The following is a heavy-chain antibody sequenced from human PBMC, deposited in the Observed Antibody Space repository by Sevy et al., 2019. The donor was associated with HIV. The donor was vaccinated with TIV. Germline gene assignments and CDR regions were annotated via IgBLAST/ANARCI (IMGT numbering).Heavy chain of an antibody. J-gene: IGHJ6*02. D-gene: IGHD3-3*01. CDR2: IYYSGST. V-gene: IGHV4-39*01. CDR3: ASTYYDFWSGYSQDYGMDV. Sequence: SETLSLTCTVSGGSISSSSYYWGWIRQPPGKGLAWIGSIYYSGSTYYNPSLKSRVTISVDTSKNLFSLKLSSVTAADTAVYYCASTYYDFWSGYSQDYGMDVWGQGTTVTVSS. CDR1: GGSISSSSYY.